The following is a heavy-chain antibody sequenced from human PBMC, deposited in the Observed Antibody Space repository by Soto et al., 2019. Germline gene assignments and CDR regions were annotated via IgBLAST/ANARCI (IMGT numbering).Heavy chain of an antibody. CDR3: AKRGYGRYNWFDP. D-gene: IGHD5-18*01. Sequence: GVSLRLSCAASGFTFSSYGMHWVRQSPGKGLEWVAVISYDGSNKYYADSVKGRFTISRDNSKNTLYLQMNSLRAADTAVYYCAKRGYGRYNWFDPWGQAALVTVSS. J-gene: IGHJ5*02. CDR2: ISYDGSNK. V-gene: IGHV3-30*18. CDR1: GFTFSSYG.